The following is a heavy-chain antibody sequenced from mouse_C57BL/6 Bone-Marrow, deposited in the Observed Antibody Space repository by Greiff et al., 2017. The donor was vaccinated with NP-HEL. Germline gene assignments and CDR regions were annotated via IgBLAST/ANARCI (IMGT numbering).Heavy chain of an antibody. D-gene: IGHD1-1*01. V-gene: IGHV1-81*01. Sequence: VQLQQSGAELARPGASVKLSCKASGYTFPSYGISWVKQRTGQGLEWIGEIYPRSGNTYYTEKFKGKATLTADKSSSPAYMELRSLTSEDSAVYFCARSEGYYYGSSPTWFAYWGQGTLVTVSA. J-gene: IGHJ3*01. CDR3: ARSEGYYYGSSPTWFAY. CDR2: IYPRSGNT. CDR1: GYTFPSYG.